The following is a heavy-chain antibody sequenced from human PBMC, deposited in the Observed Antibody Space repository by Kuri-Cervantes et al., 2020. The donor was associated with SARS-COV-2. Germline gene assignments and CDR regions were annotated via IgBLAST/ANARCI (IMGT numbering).Heavy chain of an antibody. V-gene: IGHV3-23*01. D-gene: IGHD2-15*01. Sequence: GGSLRLSCAASGFTFSNYAMSWVRQAPGKGLEWVSGISGSASLSSSANSTYYTDSVKGRFTISRDNSKNTLYLQVNSLRAEDTAVYYCARDLGGYMDVWGKGTTVTVSS. CDR2: ISGSASLSSSANST. CDR1: GFTFSNYA. CDR3: ARDLGGYMDV. J-gene: IGHJ6*03.